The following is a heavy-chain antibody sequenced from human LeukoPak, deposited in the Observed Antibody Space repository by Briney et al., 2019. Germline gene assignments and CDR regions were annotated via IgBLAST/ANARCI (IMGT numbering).Heavy chain of an antibody. V-gene: IGHV1-2*02. CDR2: INPNSGGT. J-gene: IGHJ4*02. D-gene: IGHD2-8*01. CDR3: ARVSKLGYCTNGVCYTPYYFDY. CDR1: GYTFTGYY. Sequence: GASVKVSCKASGYTFTGYYMHWVRQAPGQGLEWMGWINPNSGGTNYAQKFQGRVTMTRDTSISTAYMELSRLRSDDTAVYYCARVSKLGYCTNGVCYTPYYFDYWGQGTLVTVSS.